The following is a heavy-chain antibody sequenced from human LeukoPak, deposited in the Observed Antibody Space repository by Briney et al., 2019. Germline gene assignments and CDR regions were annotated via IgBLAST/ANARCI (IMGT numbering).Heavy chain of an antibody. D-gene: IGHD4/OR15-4a*01. CDR3: AREDGADAFDI. V-gene: IGHV3-66*01. Sequence: GGSLRLSCAASGFTFSSYAMSWVRQAPGKGLEWVSVIYSGGSTYYADSVKGRFTISRDNSKNTLYLQMNSLRAEDTAVYYCAREDGADAFDIWGQGTMVTVSS. CDR1: GFTFSSYA. CDR2: IYSGGST. J-gene: IGHJ3*02.